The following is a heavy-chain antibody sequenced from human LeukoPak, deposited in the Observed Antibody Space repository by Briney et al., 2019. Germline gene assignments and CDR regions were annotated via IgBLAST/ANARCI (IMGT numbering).Heavy chain of an antibody. D-gene: IGHD1/OR15-1a*01. CDR3: ATLEQLLGPYY. CDR2: INPKSGGT. V-gene: IGHV1-2*02. Sequence: ASVKVSCKASGFTFTGYCIHWVRQAPGQGLEWMGWINPKSGGTNYAQKFQGRVTMTRDTSISTAYMDVNRLTSDDTAVFYCATLEQLLGPYYWGQGTLVTVSS. CDR1: GFTFTGYC. J-gene: IGHJ4*02.